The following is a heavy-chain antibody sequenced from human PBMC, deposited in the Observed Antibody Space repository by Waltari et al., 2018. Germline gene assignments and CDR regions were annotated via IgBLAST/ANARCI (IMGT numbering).Heavy chain of an antibody. CDR3: ARGGHFDWLPTDY. Sequence: EVQLVESGGGLVQPGGSLGPSCEAVGCTFRSYWMYWVRQAQGKGRVWVSRIHADGSATTYADSVMGRFTISRDNAKNTVFLQMNSLRAEDTAVYYCARGGHFDWLPTDYWGQGTLVTVSS. CDR1: GCTFRSYW. J-gene: IGHJ4*02. V-gene: IGHV3-74*01. CDR2: IHADGSAT. D-gene: IGHD3-9*01.